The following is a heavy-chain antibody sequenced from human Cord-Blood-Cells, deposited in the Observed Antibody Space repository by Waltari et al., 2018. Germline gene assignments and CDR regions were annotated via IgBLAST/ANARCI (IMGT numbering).Heavy chain of an antibody. CDR3: ARDSHVVYDFDY. D-gene: IGHD5-12*01. V-gene: IGHV3-21*01. J-gene: IGHJ4*02. CDR1: GFTFSSYS. Sequence: EVQLVESGGGLVKPGGSLRLSCAASGFTFSSYSMNWVRQAPGKGLEWVSSISSSSSYIYYADSVKGRFTISRDNAKNSLYLQMNSLRAEDTAVYYCARDSHVVYDFDYWGQGTLVTVSS. CDR2: ISSSSSYI.